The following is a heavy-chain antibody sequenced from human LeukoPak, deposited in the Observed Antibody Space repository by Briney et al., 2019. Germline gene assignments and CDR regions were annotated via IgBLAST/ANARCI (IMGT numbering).Heavy chain of an antibody. CDR2: ISPNSGGT. CDR3: ARVSWPDDAFDI. V-gene: IGHV1-2*02. Sequence: GASVKVSCKASGYTFTGYYMHWVRQAPGQGLEWMGWISPNSGGTNYAQKFQGRVTMTRDTSISTAYMELSRLRSDDTAVYYCARVSWPDDAFDIWGQGTMVTVSS. J-gene: IGHJ3*02. D-gene: IGHD6-13*01. CDR1: GYTFTGYY.